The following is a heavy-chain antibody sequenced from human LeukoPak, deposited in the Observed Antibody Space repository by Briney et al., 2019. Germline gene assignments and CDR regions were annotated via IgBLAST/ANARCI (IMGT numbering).Heavy chain of an antibody. Sequence: GGSLRLSCAASGFTFSSYAMHWVRQAPGKGLEWVAVISYDGSNKYYADSVKGRFTISRDNSKNTLYLQMNSLRAEDTAVYYCARGAGGVRNYYFDYWGQGTLVTVSS. V-gene: IGHV3-30-3*01. CDR1: GFTFSSYA. CDR3: ARGAGGVRNYYFDY. CDR2: ISYDGSNK. D-gene: IGHD3-9*01. J-gene: IGHJ4*02.